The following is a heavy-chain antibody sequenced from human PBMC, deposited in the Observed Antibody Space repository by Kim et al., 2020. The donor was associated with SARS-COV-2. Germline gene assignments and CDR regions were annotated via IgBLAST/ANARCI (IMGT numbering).Heavy chain of an antibody. Sequence: GGSLRLSCAASGFTFSSYEMNWVRQAPGKGLEWVSYISSSGSTIYYADSVKGGFTISRDNAKNSLSLQMNSLRAEDTAVYYCARGGQLWMYYYYYGMDVWGQGTTVTVSS. CDR1: GFTFSSYE. D-gene: IGHD5-18*01. V-gene: IGHV3-48*03. J-gene: IGHJ6*02. CDR3: ARGGQLWMYYYYYGMDV. CDR2: ISSSGSTI.